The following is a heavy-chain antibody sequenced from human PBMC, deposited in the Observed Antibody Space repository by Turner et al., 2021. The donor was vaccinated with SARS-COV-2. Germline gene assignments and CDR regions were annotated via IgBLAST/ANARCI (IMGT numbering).Heavy chain of an antibody. D-gene: IGHD5-18*01. Sequence: QVQLVQSGAEVKKPGASVKVSCKASGYTLTGNYMHWVRQAPGQGLEWMGWINPNSGGTIYAQKFQGRVTMTRDTSVSTAYMELSRLRSDDTAVYYCARQATAMFTGPRPATAAGFDPWGQGTLVTVSS. V-gene: IGHV1-2*02. CDR2: INPNSGGT. CDR3: ARQATAMFTGPRPATAAGFDP. CDR1: GYTLTGNY. J-gene: IGHJ5*02.